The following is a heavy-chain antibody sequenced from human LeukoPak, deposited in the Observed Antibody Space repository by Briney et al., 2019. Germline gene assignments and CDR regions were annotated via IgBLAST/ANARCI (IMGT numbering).Heavy chain of an antibody. D-gene: IGHD1-26*01. CDR1: GGTFISYA. CDR3: ARVWDRPHAFDI. CDR2: IIPIFGTA. J-gene: IGHJ3*02. Sequence: ASVKVSCKASGGTFISYAISWVRQAPGQGLEWMGGIIPIFGTANYAQKFQGRVTITADESTSTAYMELSSLRSEDTAVYYCARVWDRPHAFDIWGQGTMVTVSS. V-gene: IGHV1-69*13.